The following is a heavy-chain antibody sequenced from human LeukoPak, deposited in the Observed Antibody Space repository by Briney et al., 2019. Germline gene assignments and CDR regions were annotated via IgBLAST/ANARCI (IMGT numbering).Heavy chain of an antibody. V-gene: IGHV1-8*01. J-gene: IGHJ6*02. CDR1: GYTFTSYD. CDR3: LLEMATTYYYYYGMDV. D-gene: IGHD5-24*01. Sequence: ASVTVSCKASGYTFTSYDINWVRQATGQGLEWMGWMNPNSGNTGYAQKFQGRVTMTRNTSISTAYMELSSLRSEDTAVYYCLLEMATTYYYYYGMDVWGQGTTVTVSS. CDR2: MNPNSGNT.